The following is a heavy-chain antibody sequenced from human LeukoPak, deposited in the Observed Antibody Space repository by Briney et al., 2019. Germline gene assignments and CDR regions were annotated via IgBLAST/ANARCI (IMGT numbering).Heavy chain of an antibody. CDR3: TPRAPYDSSGYYYVY. J-gene: IGHJ4*02. Sequence: PGGSLRLSCVASGFTFSNAWMSWVRQAPGKGLEWVGRIKSKTDGGTTDYAAPVKGRFTISRDDSKNTLYLQMNSLKTEDTAVYYCTPRAPYDSSGYYYVYWGQGTLVTVSS. D-gene: IGHD3-22*01. V-gene: IGHV3-15*01. CDR1: GFTFSNAW. CDR2: IKSKTDGGTT.